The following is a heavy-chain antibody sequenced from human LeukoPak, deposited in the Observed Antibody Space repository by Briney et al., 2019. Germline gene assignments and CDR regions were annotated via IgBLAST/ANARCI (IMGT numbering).Heavy chain of an antibody. CDR2: ISYDGSNK. D-gene: IGHD3-22*01. V-gene: IGHV3-30*04. CDR1: VFTFSSYA. J-gene: IGHJ4*02. CDR3: ARVYNYYDSSGPIDY. Sequence: GRSLRLSCAASVFTFSSYAMHWVRQAPGKGLEWVAVISYDGSNKYYADSVKGRFTISRDNSKNTLYLQMNSLRAEDTAVYYCARVYNYYDSSGPIDYWGQGTLVTVSS.